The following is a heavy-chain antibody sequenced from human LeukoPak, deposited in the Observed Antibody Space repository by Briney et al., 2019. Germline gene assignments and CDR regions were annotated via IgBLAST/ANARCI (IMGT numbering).Heavy chain of an antibody. V-gene: IGHV3-7*01. CDR2: INQDGTEI. CDR1: GSTFSSYW. Sequence: GGSLRLSCTTSGSTFSSYWMSWVRQAPGKGLEWVANINQDGTEIYYVDSVKGRFTISRDNAETSLYLQMSSLRVEDTAVFYCARIRVNYNYAMDVWGQGTTVTVSS. J-gene: IGHJ6*02. CDR3: ARIRVNYNYAMDV.